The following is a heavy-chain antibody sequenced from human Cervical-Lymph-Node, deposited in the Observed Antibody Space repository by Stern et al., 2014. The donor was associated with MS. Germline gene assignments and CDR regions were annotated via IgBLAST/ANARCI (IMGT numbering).Heavy chain of an antibody. Sequence: QLQLQESGPGLVQPSETLSLTCTVSGGSISSYYWSWIRQPPGQGLEWIGYIYYSGSTNYNPSLKSRVSIAVDTSKNQFSLKLSSVTAADTAVYYCARGYGGNPIDYWGQGTLVTVSS. CDR2: IYYSGST. CDR3: ARGYGGNPIDY. J-gene: IGHJ4*02. V-gene: IGHV4-59*01. CDR1: GGSISSYY. D-gene: IGHD4-23*01.